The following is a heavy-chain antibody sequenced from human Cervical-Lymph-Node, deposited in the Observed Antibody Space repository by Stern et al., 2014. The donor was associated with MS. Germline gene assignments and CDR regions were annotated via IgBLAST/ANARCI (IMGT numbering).Heavy chain of an antibody. CDR3: ARDERFSPLDY. D-gene: IGHD3-3*01. J-gene: IGHJ4*02. CDR2: IWNDRIKK. V-gene: IGHV3-33*01. Sequence: VQVVEYGGGVVQAGRSVRLFCAAWGFRFTTYDMNWVRQAPGKGLECMAVIWNDRIKKYYADSVKARFTISKNNSKNTLYLQMNSLRAEDTAVYYCARDERFSPLDYWGQGILVTVSS. CDR1: GFRFTTYD.